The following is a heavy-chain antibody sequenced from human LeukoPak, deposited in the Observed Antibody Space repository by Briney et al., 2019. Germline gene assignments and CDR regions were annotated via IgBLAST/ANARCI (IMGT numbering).Heavy chain of an antibody. Sequence: SETLSLTCAVSGASISSYYWSWIRQPPGKGLEWIGDIYYSGSIKYNPSLKSRVTMSVDTSKNQFSLKLSSVTAADTAIYYCARENPSGYYNRPIDYWGQGTLVTVSS. D-gene: IGHD3-22*01. CDR3: ARENPSGYYNRPIDY. CDR1: GASISSYY. J-gene: IGHJ4*02. CDR2: IYYSGSI. V-gene: IGHV4-59*01.